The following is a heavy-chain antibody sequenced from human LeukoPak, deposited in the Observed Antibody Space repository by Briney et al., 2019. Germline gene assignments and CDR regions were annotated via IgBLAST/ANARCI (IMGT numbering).Heavy chain of an antibody. CDR2: ISSSGSTI. CDR3: ARDLGSGLDY. V-gene: IGHV3-11*04. J-gene: IGHJ4*02. CDR1: GFTFSDYY. D-gene: IGHD3-10*01. Sequence: PGGSLRLYCAATGFTFSDYYMSWIRQAPGQGLEWVSYISSSGSTINYADSVQGRFTISRDNAKNSLYLQMNSLRAEDTAVYYCARDLGSGLDYWGQGTLVTVSS.